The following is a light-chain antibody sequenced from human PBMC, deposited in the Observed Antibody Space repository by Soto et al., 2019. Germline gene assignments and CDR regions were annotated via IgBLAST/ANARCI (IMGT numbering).Light chain of an antibody. CDR1: QSLTSN. Sequence: EIVMTQSPATLSVSPGERAALACRASQSLTSNLAWFQQQPGQAPSLLIYGASTRATGIPDRFSGSGSGTEFALIIYSLLSEDFAVYFCQQYYSWPLSFGGGTKLEIK. CDR2: GAS. J-gene: IGKJ4*01. CDR3: QQYYSWPLS. V-gene: IGKV3-15*01.